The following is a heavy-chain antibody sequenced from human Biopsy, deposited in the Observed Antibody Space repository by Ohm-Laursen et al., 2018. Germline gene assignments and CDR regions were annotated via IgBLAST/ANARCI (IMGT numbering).Heavy chain of an antibody. D-gene: IGHD6-6*01. J-gene: IGHJ6*02. CDR2: ISETSSHI. V-gene: IGHV3-21*01. CDR3: ARDSSRRAREGGMDV. Sequence: LRLSCTASGYSVSSYDMNWVRQAPGKGLEWISYISETSSHIYDADSVRGRFTVARDIAKNSLYLQLNSLRVEDTAVYYCARDSSRRAREGGMDVWGQGTTVTVSS. CDR1: GYSVSSYD.